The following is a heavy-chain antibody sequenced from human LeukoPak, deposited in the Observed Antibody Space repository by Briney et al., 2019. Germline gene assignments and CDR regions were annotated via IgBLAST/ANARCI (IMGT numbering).Heavy chain of an antibody. CDR3: AKDVATGTFNFDY. CDR2: ISGGCDST. CDR1: GFNFSSYA. J-gene: IGHJ4*02. D-gene: IGHD2-21*02. Sequence: GGSLRLSCAASGFNFSSYAMSWVRQAAGKGLEGVAAISGGCDSTYYADSVKGRFTISRGNSKNTLYLHMNSLSAEDTAVYYCAKDVATGTFNFDYWGQGTLVTVSS. V-gene: IGHV3-23*01.